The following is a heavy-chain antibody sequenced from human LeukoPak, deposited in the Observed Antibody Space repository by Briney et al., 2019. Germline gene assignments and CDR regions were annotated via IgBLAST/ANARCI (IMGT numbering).Heavy chain of an antibody. J-gene: IGHJ5*02. D-gene: IGHD2-2*02. CDR1: GGSISSYY. CDR2: IYTSGST. V-gene: IGHV4-4*07. Sequence: SETLSLTCTVSGGSISSYYWSWIRQPAGKGLEWIGRIYTSGSTNYNPSLKRRVTMSVDTSKNQFSLKLSSVTAADTAVYYCARAHCSSTSCYTGAVYNWFDPWGQGTLVTVSS. CDR3: ARAHCSSTSCYTGAVYNWFDP.